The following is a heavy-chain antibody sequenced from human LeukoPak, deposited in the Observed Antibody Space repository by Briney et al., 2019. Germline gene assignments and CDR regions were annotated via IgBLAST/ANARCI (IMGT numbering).Heavy chain of an antibody. CDR1: GLTFSSYA. V-gene: IGHV3-23*01. Sequence: GGSLRLSCAASGLTFSSYAMSWVRQAPGKGLEWASAISGSGGSTYYADSVKGRFTISRDNSKNTLYLQMNSLRAEDTAVYYCAKDMRFDWTPYYFDYWGQGTLVTVSS. D-gene: IGHD3-9*01. CDR2: ISGSGGST. J-gene: IGHJ4*02. CDR3: AKDMRFDWTPYYFDY.